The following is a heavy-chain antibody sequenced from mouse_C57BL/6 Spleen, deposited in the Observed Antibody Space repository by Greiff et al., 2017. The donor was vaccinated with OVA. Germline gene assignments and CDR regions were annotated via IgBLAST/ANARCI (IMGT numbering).Heavy chain of an antibody. CDR2: INPNNGGT. J-gene: IGHJ3*01. V-gene: IGHV1-18*01. Sequence: VQLQQSGPELVKPGASVKIPCKASGYTFTDYNMDWVKQSHGKSLEWIGDINPNNGGTIYNQKFKGKATLTVDKSSSTAYMELRSLTSEDTAVYYCARSGYDYDGFAYWGQGTLVTVSA. CDR3: ARSGYDYDGFAY. D-gene: IGHD2-4*01. CDR1: GYTFTDYN.